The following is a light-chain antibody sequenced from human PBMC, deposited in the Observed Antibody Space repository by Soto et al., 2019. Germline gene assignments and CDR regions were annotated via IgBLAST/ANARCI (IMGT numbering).Light chain of an antibody. J-gene: IGLJ3*02. CDR1: SGHRSDI. CDR3: ETWDSNVWV. V-gene: IGLV4-60*03. CDR2: LEGSGTY. Sequence: QSVLTQSSSASASLGSSVKLTCTLSSGHRSDIIAWHQVQSGKAPRYLMKLEGSGTYSKGSGVPDCFSGSSSGADRYLTISNLQSEDEADYYCETWDSNVWVFGGGTKLTVL.